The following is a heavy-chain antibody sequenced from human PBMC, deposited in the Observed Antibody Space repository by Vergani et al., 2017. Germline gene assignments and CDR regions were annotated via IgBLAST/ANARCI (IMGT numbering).Heavy chain of an antibody. D-gene: IGHD2-15*01. CDR2: ISASGNA. V-gene: IGHV4-61*02. CDR3: ARRSGGYYSGGKVHPLRTAFDV. J-gene: IGHJ3*01. Sequence: QVQLQASGPGRVKPSQTLSLNCTMSGGSISAGYYFWSWIREPAGKGLEGLGHISASGNASHSPSLKTRVSMSVDTSKNQFSLTVTSVTAADTAIYFCARRSGGYYSGGKVHPLRTAFDVWGHGTVVTVSS. CDR1: GGSISAGYYF.